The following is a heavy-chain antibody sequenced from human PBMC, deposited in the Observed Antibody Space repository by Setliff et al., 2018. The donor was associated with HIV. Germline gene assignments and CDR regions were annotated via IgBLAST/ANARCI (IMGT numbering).Heavy chain of an antibody. CDR1: GFSISSDGFY. V-gene: IGHV4-31*03. CDR3: ARVPNWGSAPFAYDV. CDR2: ILDSGST. J-gene: IGHJ3*01. D-gene: IGHD7-27*01. Sequence: PSETLSLTCTLSGFSISSDGFYWNWIRQRPGKGLEWIGYILDSGSTYYNPSLRGRLSMSIDTSANQFSVELTSVTAADTALYFCARVPNWGSAPFAYDVWGLGTMVTVSS.